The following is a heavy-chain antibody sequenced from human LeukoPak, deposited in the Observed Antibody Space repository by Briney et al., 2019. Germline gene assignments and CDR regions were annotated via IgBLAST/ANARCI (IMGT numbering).Heavy chain of an antibody. J-gene: IGHJ4*02. D-gene: IGHD3-9*01. CDR1: GYTFTDYY. Sequence: ASVTVSCMASGYTFTDYYIHWVRQAPGQGLEWMGWINPKIGGTNYAQRFQGRVSMTSDTSITTAYMELRRVTSDDTAVYYCARDSSRRPQNYDIATSFSTDYWGQGTLVTVSS. CDR2: INPKIGGT. V-gene: IGHV1-2*02. CDR3: ARDSSRRPQNYDIATSFSTDY.